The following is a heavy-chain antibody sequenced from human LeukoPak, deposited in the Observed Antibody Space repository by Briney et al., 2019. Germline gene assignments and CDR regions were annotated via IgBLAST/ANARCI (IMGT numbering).Heavy chain of an antibody. D-gene: IGHD6-13*01. CDR3: AKAPAAATKYYYGMDV. V-gene: IGHV3-23*01. J-gene: IGHJ6*02. Sequence: GGSLRLSCAASGFTFSSYAMSWVRHAPGKGLESVSAISGSGGSTYYADSVRGRFTISRDNSKNTLYLQMNSLRAEDTAVYYCAKAPAAATKYYYGMDVWGQGTTVTVSS. CDR1: GFTFSSYA. CDR2: ISGSGGST.